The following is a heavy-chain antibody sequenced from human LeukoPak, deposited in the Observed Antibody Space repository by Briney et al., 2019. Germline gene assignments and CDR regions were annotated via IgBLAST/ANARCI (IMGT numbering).Heavy chain of an antibody. CDR1: GGSISSYY. J-gene: IGHJ4*02. CDR3: AKSRGLSLYNE. CDR2: IHTSGST. Sequence: SETLSLTCTVSGGSISSYYWNWIRQPAGKGLEWIGRIHTSGSTNYNPSLKSRVTMSVDTSKNKFSLKLSSVTAAYTAVYYCAKSRGLSLYNEWGQGTLVTVSS. D-gene: IGHD3/OR15-3a*01. V-gene: IGHV4-4*07.